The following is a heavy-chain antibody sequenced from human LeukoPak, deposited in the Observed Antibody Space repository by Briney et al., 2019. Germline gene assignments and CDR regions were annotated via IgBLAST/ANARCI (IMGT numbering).Heavy chain of an antibody. Sequence: PGGSLRLSCVASDFTFSNAWMNWVRQAPGKGLEWVGRIKSKTDGGTADYAAPVKGRFTISRDDSKNTLYLQMNSLKTEDAAVYYCTRDRRDSSGWYGGFDYWGQGTLVTVSS. CDR3: TRDRRDSSGWYGGFDY. CDR1: DFTFSNAW. CDR2: IKSKTDGGTA. D-gene: IGHD6-19*01. V-gene: IGHV3-15*07. J-gene: IGHJ4*02.